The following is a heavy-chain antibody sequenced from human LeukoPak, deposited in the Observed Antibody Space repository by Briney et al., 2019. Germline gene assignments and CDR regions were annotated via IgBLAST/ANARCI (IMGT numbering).Heavy chain of an antibody. D-gene: IGHD3-10*01. V-gene: IGHV2-5*01. CDR1: GFSLSTSGVG. CDR3: TRQVDYYGSGTRYYFDY. CDR2: IYWNDDK. Sequence: SGPTLVNPTQTLTLTFTFSGFSLSTSGVGVGWIRQPPGKALEWLALIYWNDDKRYSPSLKSRLTITKDTSKTQVVLTMTNMDPVDTATYYCTRQVDYYGSGTRYYFDYWGQGTLVTVSS. J-gene: IGHJ4*02.